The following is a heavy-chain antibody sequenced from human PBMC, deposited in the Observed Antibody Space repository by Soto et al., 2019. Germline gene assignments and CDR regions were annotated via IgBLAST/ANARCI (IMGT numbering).Heavy chain of an antibody. Sequence: PGGSLRLSCAASGFTVSSNYMSRVRQAPGKGLEWVSVIYSGGSTYYADSVKGRFTISRDNSKNTLYLQMNSLRAEDTALYYCARDRYYYDSSGLGYFDLWGRGTLVTVSS. J-gene: IGHJ2*01. CDR1: GFTVSSNY. V-gene: IGHV3-66*01. CDR2: IYSGGST. CDR3: ARDRYYYDSSGLGYFDL. D-gene: IGHD3-22*01.